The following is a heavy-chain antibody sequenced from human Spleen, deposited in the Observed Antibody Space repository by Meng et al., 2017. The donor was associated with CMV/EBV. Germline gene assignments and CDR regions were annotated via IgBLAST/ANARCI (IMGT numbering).Heavy chain of an antibody. Sequence: ASVKVSCKASGYTFTAHYFHWVRQAPGQGLEWMGWMNPNSGGTKYAQKFQGRVTMTRDTSISTAYMELRRLRSDDTAVYYCARMAARQGNWFDPWGQGTLVTVSS. CDR1: GYTFTAHY. J-gene: IGHJ5*02. D-gene: IGHD6-6*01. V-gene: IGHV1-2*02. CDR2: MNPNSGGT. CDR3: ARMAARQGNWFDP.